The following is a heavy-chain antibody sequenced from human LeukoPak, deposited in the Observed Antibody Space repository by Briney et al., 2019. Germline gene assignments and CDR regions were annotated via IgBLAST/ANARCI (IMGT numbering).Heavy chain of an antibody. CDR1: GFTFSGSA. V-gene: IGHV3-73*01. Sequence: PGGSLGLSCAASGFTFSGSAMHWVRQASGKGLEWVGCIRSKANSYATAYAASVKGRFTISRDDSKNTAYLQMNSLKTEDTAVYYCTYLSGRGSYDLDYWGQGTLVTVSS. J-gene: IGHJ4*02. CDR3: TYLSGRGSYDLDY. D-gene: IGHD1-26*01. CDR2: IRSKANSYAT.